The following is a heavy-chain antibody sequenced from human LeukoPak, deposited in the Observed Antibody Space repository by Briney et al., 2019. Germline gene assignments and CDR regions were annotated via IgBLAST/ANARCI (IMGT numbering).Heavy chain of an antibody. V-gene: IGHV3-9*03. CDR1: GFTFDDYA. D-gene: IGHD6-13*01. Sequence: PGGSLRLSCAASGFTFDDYAMHWVRQAPGKGLEWVSGISWNSGSIGYADSVKGRFTISRDNAKNSLYLQMNSLRAEDMALYYCAKDSSSSWGYYFDYWGQGTLVTVSS. J-gene: IGHJ4*02. CDR2: ISWNSGSI. CDR3: AKDSSSSWGYYFDY.